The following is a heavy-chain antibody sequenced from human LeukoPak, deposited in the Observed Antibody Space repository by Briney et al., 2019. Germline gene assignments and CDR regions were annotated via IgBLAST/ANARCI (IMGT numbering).Heavy chain of an antibody. Sequence: VASVKVSCKASGYTFTGYYMRWVRQAPGQGLEWMGWVNPNSGDINYAQKFQGRVTMTRDTSISTAYMELSRLRSDDTAVYYCARDGSQGFDYWGQGTLVTVSS. CDR3: ARDGSQGFDY. V-gene: IGHV1-2*02. CDR1: GYTFTGYY. J-gene: IGHJ4*02. CDR2: VNPNSGDI. D-gene: IGHD6-13*01.